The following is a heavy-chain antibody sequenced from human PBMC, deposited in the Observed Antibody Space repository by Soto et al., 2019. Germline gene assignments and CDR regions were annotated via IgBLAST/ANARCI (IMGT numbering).Heavy chain of an antibody. D-gene: IGHD2-2*01. CDR2: IIPMLTVT. V-gene: IGHV1-69*02. J-gene: IGHJ3*01. Sequence: QVHLEQSGAEVKKPGSSVKVSCKAAGGTFSTYTLIWVRQAPGQGLEWMGRIIPMLTVTNSAQKCQGRVTLTADKSTSTAFMELTSLTSDDTAVYYCSIGSWSAETFDVWGQGTMVTVSS. CDR1: GGTFSTYT. CDR3: SIGSWSAETFDV.